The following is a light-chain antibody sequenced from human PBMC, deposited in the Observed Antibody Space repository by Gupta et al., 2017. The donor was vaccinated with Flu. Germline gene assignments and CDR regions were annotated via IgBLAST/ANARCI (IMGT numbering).Light chain of an antibody. V-gene: IGLV2-14*01. Sequence: QSALTQPASVSGSPGPSITISCTGTSGDIGDYDYVSWYQQLPGKVPKLIIYEVSRRPSGVSNRFSASKSGNTASLTISGLQAEDEGDYYCSSYSSSTTLVMFGGGTKLTVL. J-gene: IGLJ3*02. CDR1: SGDIGDYDY. CDR3: SSYSSSTTLVM. CDR2: EVS.